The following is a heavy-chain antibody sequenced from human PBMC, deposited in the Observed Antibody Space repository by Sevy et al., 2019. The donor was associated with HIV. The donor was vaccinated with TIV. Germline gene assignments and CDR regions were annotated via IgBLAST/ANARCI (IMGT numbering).Heavy chain of an antibody. D-gene: IGHD4-17*01. J-gene: IGHJ3*02. Sequence: GGSLRLSCAASGFTFSSYWMGWVRQAPGKGLEWVANIKQDGSEKYYVDSVKGRFTISRDNAKNSLYLQMNSLRAEDXAXXXXXXDXSTVKNRGGGAFDIWGQGTMVTVSS. CDR3: XXDXSTVKNRGGGAFDI. CDR2: IKQDGSEK. V-gene: IGHV3-7*01. CDR1: GFTFSSYW.